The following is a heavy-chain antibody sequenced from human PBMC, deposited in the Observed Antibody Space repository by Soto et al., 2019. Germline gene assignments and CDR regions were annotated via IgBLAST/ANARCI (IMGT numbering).Heavy chain of an antibody. V-gene: IGHV3-30*03. CDR1: GFVSNDYD. CDR2: VSYDGNKK. Sequence: QVQLAESGGGLVQPGRSLRLSCATSGFVSNDYDIHWVRQAPGKGLAWLASVSYDGNKKYYVESVKGRFTISKDNSKKALSLQLKSLGAEDTAVYYCSRGITGALDAWCPGTLVTVSS. D-gene: IGHD1-20*01. J-gene: IGHJ5*02. CDR3: SRGITGALDA.